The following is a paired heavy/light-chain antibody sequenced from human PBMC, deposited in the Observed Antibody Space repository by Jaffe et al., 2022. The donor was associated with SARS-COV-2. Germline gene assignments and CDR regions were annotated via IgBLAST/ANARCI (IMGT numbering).Light chain of an antibody. CDR3: QQGYSALGA. J-gene: IGKJ2*01. V-gene: IGKV1-39*01. Sequence: DIQVTQSPSSLSASVGDRVTITCRASQSISNYLNWYQQKPGKAPKVLIYAASNLQSGVPSRFSGSGSGTDFTLTVSSLQPEDFATYYCQQGYSALGAFGQGTKLEIK. CDR1: QSISNY. CDR2: AAS.
Heavy chain of an antibody. D-gene: IGHD1-20*01. J-gene: IGHJ4*02. V-gene: IGHV3-15*01. Sequence: EVQLVESGGGLVKPGGSLRLSCAASGFTFNDAWMSWVRLAPGKGLEWVGRIKSKADDGTTAYAAPAKGRFTISRDDSKNTMYLQMNSLKTDDTAVYYCTTYNRQGGPIDYWGQGTLVTVSS. CDR3: TTYNRQGGPIDY. CDR1: GFTFNDAW. CDR2: IKSKADDGTT.